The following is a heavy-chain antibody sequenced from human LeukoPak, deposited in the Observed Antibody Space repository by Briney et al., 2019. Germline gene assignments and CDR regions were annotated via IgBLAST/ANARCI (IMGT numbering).Heavy chain of an antibody. J-gene: IGHJ4*02. V-gene: IGHV3-23*01. CDR2: ISDSGGTT. CDR1: GFTFSNYA. Sequence: PGGSLRLSCAASGFTFSNYAMSWVRQAPGKGLEWVSIISDSGGTTYYADSVKGRFTISRDNSKNTLYLQMNSLRAEDTAVFYCVKDPYADYSDYIWGQGTLVTVSS. D-gene: IGHD4-11*01. CDR3: VKDPYADYSDYI.